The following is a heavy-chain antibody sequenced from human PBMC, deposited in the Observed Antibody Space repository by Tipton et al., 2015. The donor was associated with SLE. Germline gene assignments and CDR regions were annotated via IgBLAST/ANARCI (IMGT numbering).Heavy chain of an antibody. D-gene: IGHD1-26*01. J-gene: IGHJ5*02. Sequence: TLSLTCTVSGDSISTTSHYWTWVRQPPGKGLEWIGSIYYSGSTYYNPSLKSRVTMSVDTSKNQFFLNLSSVTAADTALYYCARAGGGATRNWFDPWGQGTLVTVSS. CDR1: GDSISTTSHY. V-gene: IGHV4-39*07. CDR2: IYYSGST. CDR3: ARAGGGATRNWFDP.